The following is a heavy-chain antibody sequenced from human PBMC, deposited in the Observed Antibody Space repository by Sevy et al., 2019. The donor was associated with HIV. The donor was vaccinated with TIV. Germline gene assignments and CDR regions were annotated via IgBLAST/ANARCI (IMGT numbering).Heavy chain of an antibody. CDR2: ISYEGSNE. CDR3: ARADYSGFDY. Sequence: GGSLRLSCAASTFTFGHYAMHWVRQAPGKGLQWVAGISYEGSNEYYTDSVKGRLTISRDNAKNSLYLQMNSLRAEDTAVYYCARADYSGFDYWGQGTLVTVSS. J-gene: IGHJ4*02. V-gene: IGHV3-30*04. CDR1: TFTFGHYA. D-gene: IGHD4-4*01.